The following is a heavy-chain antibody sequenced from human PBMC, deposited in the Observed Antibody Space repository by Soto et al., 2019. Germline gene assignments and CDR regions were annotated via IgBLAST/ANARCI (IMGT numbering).Heavy chain of an antibody. CDR1: GFSIDTAYF. D-gene: IGHD3-10*01. J-gene: IGHJ4*02. Sequence: PSETLSLTCAVSGFSIDTAYFWGWIRRTPGEGLEYIGLISHSGLTFSNPSLKSRLTISFDTAKNEFSLNLKSVTAADTAVYYCARGRGFRPLGVPLDSWGPGTPVTVSS. CDR2: ISHSGLT. V-gene: IGHV4-38-2*01. CDR3: ARGRGFRPLGVPLDS.